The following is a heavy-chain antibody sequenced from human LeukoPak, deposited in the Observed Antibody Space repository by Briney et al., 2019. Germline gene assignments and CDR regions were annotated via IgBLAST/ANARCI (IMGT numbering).Heavy chain of an antibody. CDR3: ARGPHCSGGSCYSVTSPSFDY. CDR2: IYYSGST. V-gene: IGHV4-31*03. D-gene: IGHD2-15*01. CDR1: GGSISSGGYY. J-gene: IGHJ4*02. Sequence: PSETLSLTCTVSGGSISSGGYYWSWIRQHPGKGLEWIGYIYYSGSTYYNPSLKSRVTISVDTSKNQFSLKLSSVTAADTAVYYCARGPHCSGGSCYSVTSPSFDYWGRGTLVTVSS.